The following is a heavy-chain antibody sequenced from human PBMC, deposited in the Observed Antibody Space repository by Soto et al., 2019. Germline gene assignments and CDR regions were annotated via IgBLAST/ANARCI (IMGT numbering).Heavy chain of an antibody. Sequence: PGGSLRLSCAASGFTFTSYAMHWVRQAPGKGLEWVAIISYDGTDKYYADSVKGRFTISRDNSKNTLYLQMSSLRAEDTAIYYCAKVIWDSGYDFYYYGLDVWGQGTKVTVS. CDR2: ISYDGTDK. V-gene: IGHV3-30*18. CDR1: GFTFTSYA. D-gene: IGHD5-12*01. CDR3: AKVIWDSGYDFYYYGLDV. J-gene: IGHJ6*02.